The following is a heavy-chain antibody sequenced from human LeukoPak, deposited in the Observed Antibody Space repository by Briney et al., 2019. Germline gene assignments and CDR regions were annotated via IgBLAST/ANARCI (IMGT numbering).Heavy chain of an antibody. V-gene: IGHV3-30*03. J-gene: IGHJ5*01. CDR1: GFTFRNYG. CDR3: AREKFDS. CDR2: VSYEGTIK. Sequence: GGSLRLSCAASGFTFRNYGMHWVRQAPGKGLEWVAVVSYEGTIKYYTDSAKGRFTISRDNSGNIISLQMNNLTTEDTATYYCAREKFDSWGQGALVTVSP.